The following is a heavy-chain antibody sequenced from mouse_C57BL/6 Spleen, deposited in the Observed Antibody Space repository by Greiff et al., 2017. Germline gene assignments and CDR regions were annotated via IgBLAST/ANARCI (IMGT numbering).Heavy chain of an antibody. D-gene: IGHD2-4*01. Sequence: QVQLQQPGAELVRPGSSVKLSCKASGYTFTSYWMHLVKQRPIPGLEWIGNIDPSDSETHYNQQFKDKAPLTVDKSSSTAYLQLSSLTSEDSAIYYCTRGADDYDVRSLYYYAMDYWGQGTSVTVSS. V-gene: IGHV1-52*01. CDR3: TRGADDYDVRSLYYYAMDY. CDR2: IDPSDSET. J-gene: IGHJ4*01. CDR1: GYTFTSYW.